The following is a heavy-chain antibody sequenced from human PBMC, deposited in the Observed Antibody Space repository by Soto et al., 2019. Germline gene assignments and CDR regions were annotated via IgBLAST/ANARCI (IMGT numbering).Heavy chain of an antibody. CDR3: ARDSTPSPNLDAFDI. V-gene: IGHV1-18*01. Sequence: ASAKVCCKACCYTFTSYGIRLLRHSPGQGLEWMGWISAYNGNTNYAQKLQGRVTMTTDTSTSTAYMELRSLRSDDTAVYYCARDSTPSPNLDAFDIWGQGTMVTAS. CDR2: ISAYNGNT. D-gene: IGHD6-6*01. J-gene: IGHJ3*02. CDR1: CYTFTSYG.